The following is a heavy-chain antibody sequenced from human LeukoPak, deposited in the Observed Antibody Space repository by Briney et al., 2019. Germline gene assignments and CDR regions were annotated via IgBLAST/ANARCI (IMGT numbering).Heavy chain of an antibody. CDR2: INHSGST. D-gene: IGHD6-19*01. CDR1: GGSFSGYY. V-gene: IGHV4-34*01. Sequence: SETLSLTCAVYGGSFSGYYWSWIRQPPGKGLEWIGEINHSGSTNYNPSLKSRVTISVDTSKNQFFLKLSSVTAADTAVYYCARGFGYSSVPGLYWGQGTLVTVSS. CDR3: ARGFGYSSVPGLY. J-gene: IGHJ4*02.